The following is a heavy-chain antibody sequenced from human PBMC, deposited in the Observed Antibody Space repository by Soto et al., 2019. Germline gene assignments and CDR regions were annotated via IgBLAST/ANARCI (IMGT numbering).Heavy chain of an antibody. V-gene: IGHV4-59*12. CDR3: AREDDYYAFDI. CDR2: IHYSGST. J-gene: IGHJ4*02. D-gene: IGHD3-22*01. Sequence: SLTCNVSGGSIRPYYWNWVRLPPGKGLEWIGYIHYSGSTSYNPSLKSRLTMTVDTSKNQFTLRLTSVTAADTAFYYCAREDDYYAFDIWGQGALVTVSS. CDR1: GGSIRPYY.